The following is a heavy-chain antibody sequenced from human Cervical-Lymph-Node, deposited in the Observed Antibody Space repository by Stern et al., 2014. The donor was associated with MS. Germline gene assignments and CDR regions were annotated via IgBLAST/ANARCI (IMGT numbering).Heavy chain of an antibody. CDR3: ATLRGYPWEYFQH. Sequence: QVQLVQSGAEVKKPGASVKVSCKVSGYTLTELSMHWVRQAPGQGLEWMGGYDPEDGEIIYAQKFKGRITVTEVTSTDTAYMELSSLISEDTAVYYCATLRGYPWEYFQHWGQGTLVTVSS. J-gene: IGHJ1*01. V-gene: IGHV1-24*01. CDR1: GYTLTELS. CDR2: YDPEDGEI. D-gene: IGHD2-15*01.